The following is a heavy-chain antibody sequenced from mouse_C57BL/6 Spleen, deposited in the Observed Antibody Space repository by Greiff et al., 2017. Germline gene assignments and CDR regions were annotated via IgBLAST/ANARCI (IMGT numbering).Heavy chain of an antibody. CDR2: IYPGSGNT. D-gene: IGHD1-1*01. V-gene: IGHV1-66*01. J-gene: IGHJ2*01. CDR1: GYSFTSYY. CDR3: ARPGVYYGSSYFDY. Sequence: VQLQQSGPELVKPGASVKISCKASGYSFTSYYIHWVKQRPGQGLEWIGWIYPGSGNTKYNEKFKGKATLTADTSYSTAYMQLSSLTSDDSAVYYCARPGVYYGSSYFDYWGQGTTLTVSS.